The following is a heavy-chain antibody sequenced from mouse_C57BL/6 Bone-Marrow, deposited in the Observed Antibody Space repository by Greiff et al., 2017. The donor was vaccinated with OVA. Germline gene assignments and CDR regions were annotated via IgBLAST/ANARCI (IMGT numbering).Heavy chain of an antibody. CDR1: GYTFTDYY. Sequence: VQLKQSGPVLVKPGASVKMSCKASGYTFTDYYMNWVKQSHGKSLEWIGVINPYNGGTSYNQKFKGKATLTVYKSSSTAYMELNSLTSEDSAVYYCARRNYYGSSYYFDYWGQGTTLTVSS. CDR2: INPYNGGT. D-gene: IGHD1-1*01. CDR3: ARRNYYGSSYYFDY. J-gene: IGHJ2*01. V-gene: IGHV1-19*01.